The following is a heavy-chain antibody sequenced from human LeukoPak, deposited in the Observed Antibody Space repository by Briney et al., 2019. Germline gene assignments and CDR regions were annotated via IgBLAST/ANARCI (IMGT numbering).Heavy chain of an antibody. CDR3: ARGISGSYGYHYYYYMDV. CDR1: GFTFSSYA. Sequence: GGSLRLSCAASGFTFSSYAMHWVRQAPGKGLEYVSAISSNGGSTYYANSVKGRFTISRDNSKNTLYLQMGSLRAEDMAVYYCARGISGSYGYHYYYYMDVWGKGTTVTVSS. CDR2: ISSNGGST. V-gene: IGHV3-64*01. J-gene: IGHJ6*03. D-gene: IGHD1-26*01.